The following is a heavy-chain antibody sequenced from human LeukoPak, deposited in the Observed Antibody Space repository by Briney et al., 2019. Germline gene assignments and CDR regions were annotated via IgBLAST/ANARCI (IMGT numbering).Heavy chain of an antibody. CDR1: GGTFSNYG. CDR3: ATRRYCTNGVCPDY. D-gene: IGHD2-8*01. J-gene: IGHJ4*02. V-gene: IGHV1-69*05. CDR2: IIPIFGTA. Sequence: SSVKVSCKASGGTFSNYGFTWVRQAPGQGLEWMGGIIPIFGTANYAQKFQGRVTITTDESTSTAYMELSSLRSEDTAVYYCATRRYCTNGVCPDYWGQGTLVTVSS.